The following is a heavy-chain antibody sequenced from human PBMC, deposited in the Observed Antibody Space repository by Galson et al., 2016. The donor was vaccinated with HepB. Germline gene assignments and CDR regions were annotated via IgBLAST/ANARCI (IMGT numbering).Heavy chain of an antibody. CDR3: AGGNGYFVY. Sequence: APLSLTCEVSGVTIRRSHYYWGWIRQPPGKALEWIGSLHYTGPAYYNEALKSRITITEDTSRNAVFLSLSCLSAADTALYFCAGGNGYFVYWGQGALVTVSS. V-gene: IGHV4-39*01. CDR1: GVTIRRSHYY. D-gene: IGHD2-8*01. CDR2: LHYTGPA. J-gene: IGHJ4*02.